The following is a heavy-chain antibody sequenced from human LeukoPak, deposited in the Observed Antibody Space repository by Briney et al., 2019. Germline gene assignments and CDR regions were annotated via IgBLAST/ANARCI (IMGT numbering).Heavy chain of an antibody. Sequence: SETLSLTCTVSGGSISSGSYYWSWIRQPAGKGLEWIGRIYTSGSTNYNPSLKSRVTISVDTSKNQFSLKLSSVTAADTAVYYCARGITIFGVVSRGIPYGFDPWGQRTLVTVSS. CDR3: ARGITIFGVVSRGIPYGFDP. D-gene: IGHD3-3*01. CDR1: GGSISSGSYY. J-gene: IGHJ5*02. CDR2: IYTSGST. V-gene: IGHV4-61*02.